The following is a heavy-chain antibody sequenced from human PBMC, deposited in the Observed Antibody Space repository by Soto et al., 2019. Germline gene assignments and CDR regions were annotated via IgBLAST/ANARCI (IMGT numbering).Heavy chain of an antibody. D-gene: IGHD3-22*01. CDR1: GYSFTSYW. CDR3: ARHPKFYDSSGPGRY. V-gene: IGHV5-10-1*01. J-gene: IGHJ4*02. Sequence: LGESLKISCKGSGYSFTSYWISWVRQMPGKGLEWMGRIDPSDSYTNYSPSFQGHVTISADKSISTAYLQWSSLKASDTAMYYCARHPKFYDSSGPGRYWGQGTLVTVSS. CDR2: IDPSDSYT.